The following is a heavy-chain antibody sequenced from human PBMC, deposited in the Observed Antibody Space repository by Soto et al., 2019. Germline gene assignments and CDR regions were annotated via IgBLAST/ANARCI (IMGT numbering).Heavy chain of an antibody. D-gene: IGHD3-9*01. CDR2: IYYSGST. CDR1: GGSISSSSYY. V-gene: IGHV4-39*07. Sequence: PSETLSLTCTVSGGSISSSSYYWGWIRQPPGKGLEWIGSIYYSGSTYYNPSLKSRVTISVDTSKNQFSLTLSSVTAADTAVYYCAGVDGIFYPPGCLYLWGRGTL. CDR3: AGVDGIFYPPGCLYL. J-gene: IGHJ2*01.